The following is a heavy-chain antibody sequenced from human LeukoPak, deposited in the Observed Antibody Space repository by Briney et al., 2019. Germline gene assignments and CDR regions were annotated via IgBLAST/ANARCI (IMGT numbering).Heavy chain of an antibody. J-gene: IGHJ4*02. CDR2: ISYDGSNK. V-gene: IGHV3-30*18. CDR1: GLMFSGFG. D-gene: IGHD3-22*01. CDR3: AKARGTVVPPFDY. Sequence: GRSLRLSCEASGLMFSGFGMHWVRQAPGKGLEWVAGISYDGSNKYYADSVKGRFTISRDNSQKTLYLQMNSLRAEDTAVYYCAKARGTVVPPFDYWGQGTLATVSS.